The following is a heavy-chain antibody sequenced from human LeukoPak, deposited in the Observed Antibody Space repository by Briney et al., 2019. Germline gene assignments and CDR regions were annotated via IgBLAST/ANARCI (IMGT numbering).Heavy chain of an antibody. CDR3: ARIVEDSIGYWEYYFDY. V-gene: IGHV4-4*09. D-gene: IGHD3-22*01. Sequence: SETLSLTCTVPGGSISSYNWSWIRKPPGKGLEWVGYIYTSGSTNYNPSRKSRVTISVDTSKKQFSLKLSSVTAADTAVYYCARIVEDSIGYWEYYFDYWGQGTLVTVSS. J-gene: IGHJ4*02. CDR1: GGSISSYN. CDR2: IYTSGST.